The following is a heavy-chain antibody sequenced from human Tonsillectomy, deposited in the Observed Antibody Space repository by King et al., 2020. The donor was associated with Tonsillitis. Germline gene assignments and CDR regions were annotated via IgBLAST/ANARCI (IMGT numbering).Heavy chain of an antibody. CDR1: GYSFSSYW. D-gene: IGHD6-19*01. V-gene: IGHV5-51*01. CDR3: ARHVAGEQWLVRNAFDI. Sequence: VQLVESGAEVKKPGESLKISCKGSGYSFSSYWIGWVRQMPEKGLEWMGIIYPGDSDIKYSPSFQGQVTISADKSISTAYLQRSSLRASDTAIYYCARHVAGEQWLVRNAFDIWGQGTMVTVSS. J-gene: IGHJ3*02. CDR2: IYPGDSDI.